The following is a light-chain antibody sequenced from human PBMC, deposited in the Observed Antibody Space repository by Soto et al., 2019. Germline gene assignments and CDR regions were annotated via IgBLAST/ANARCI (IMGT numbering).Light chain of an antibody. CDR1: QSISRT. CDR3: QQYGSSPHIT. Sequence: EIVLAHSPDTLSFSPVERATLSCRASQSISRTLAWYQQKSGQPPRLLIYDASTRATGFPARFSGSGSGTEFTLTISRLEPEDFAVYYCQQYGSSPHITFGQGTRLEIK. V-gene: IGKV3-20*01. J-gene: IGKJ5*01. CDR2: DAS.